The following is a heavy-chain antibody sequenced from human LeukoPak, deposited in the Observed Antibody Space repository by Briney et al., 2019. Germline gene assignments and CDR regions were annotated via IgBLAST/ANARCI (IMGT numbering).Heavy chain of an antibody. CDR3: TTGMVH. CDR2: IKSKTDDGTT. CDR1: GFTFNNAW. D-gene: IGHD3-10*01. V-gene: IGHV3-15*07. J-gene: IGHJ4*02. Sequence: GGSLRLSCAGAGFTFNNAWMNWVRQAPGKGLEWVGRIKSKTDDGTTDYAAPVKGRFTISRDDSKNTLYLQMNSLKTEDTAVYYCTTGMVHWGQGNLVTVSS.